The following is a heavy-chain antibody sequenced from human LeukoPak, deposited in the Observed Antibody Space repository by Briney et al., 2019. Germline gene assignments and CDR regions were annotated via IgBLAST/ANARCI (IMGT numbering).Heavy chain of an antibody. CDR1: GFNFSSYA. CDR3: AKDLSYGSGSSNWFDP. CDR2: ISGRGGST. Sequence: PGGSLRLSCAACGFNFSSYAMSWVRPGPGKGLEWVSAISGRGGSTFYADSVKGRFTISRDNSKNTLYLQMNSLRAEDTAVYYCAKDLSYGSGSSNWFDPWGQGTLVTVSS. D-gene: IGHD3-10*01. J-gene: IGHJ5*02. V-gene: IGHV3-23*01.